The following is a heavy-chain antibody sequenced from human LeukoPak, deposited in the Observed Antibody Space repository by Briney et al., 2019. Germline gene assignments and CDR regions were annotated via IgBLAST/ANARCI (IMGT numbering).Heavy chain of an antibody. Sequence: GGSLRLSCAASGLTFSNYAMSWVRQAPGKGLEWVSGISGSGISTLYADSVQGRFIISRDNSNNTLYLEMNNLRAEDTAVYYCAKDRLKGIAAAGTGWFDSWGQGALVTVSS. V-gene: IGHV3-23*01. CDR3: AKDRLKGIAAAGTGWFDS. D-gene: IGHD6-13*01. CDR1: GLTFSNYA. CDR2: ISGSGIST. J-gene: IGHJ5*01.